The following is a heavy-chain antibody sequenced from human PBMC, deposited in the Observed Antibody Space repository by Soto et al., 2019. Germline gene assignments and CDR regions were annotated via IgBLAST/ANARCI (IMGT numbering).Heavy chain of an antibody. V-gene: IGHV4-31*03. CDR2: IYYSGST. CDR1: GGSLSSGCYY. Sequence: SETLSLTCPVSGGSLSSGCYYWSWLRQHPGKGLEWIGYIYYSGSTYYNPSLKSRVTISVDTSKNQFSLKLSSVTAADTAVYYCARDLNPTFTAMVTGLGYWGQGTLVTVSS. CDR3: ARDLNPTFTAMVTGLGY. J-gene: IGHJ4*02. D-gene: IGHD5-18*01.